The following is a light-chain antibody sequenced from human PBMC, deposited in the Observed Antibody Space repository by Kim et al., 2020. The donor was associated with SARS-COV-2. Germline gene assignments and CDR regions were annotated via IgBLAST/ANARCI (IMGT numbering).Light chain of an antibody. V-gene: IGLV3-19*01. Sequence: VAVGQTCRINWQGGRLRSYFATLYQQKPGQAPIVVIYVKNNGPSGIPDRFAGSSSGNTASLTITGTQAGDEADYYCNSRDSNDNVVFGGGTQLTVL. CDR3: NSRDSNDNVV. J-gene: IGLJ2*01. CDR1: RLRSYF. CDR2: VKN.